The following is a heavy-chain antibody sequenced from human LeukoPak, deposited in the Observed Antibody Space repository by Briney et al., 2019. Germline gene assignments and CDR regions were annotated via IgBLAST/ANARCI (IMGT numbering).Heavy chain of an antibody. Sequence: PGGSLRLSCAASGFTFSSYSMNWVRQAPGKGLEWVSYISSSSSTIYYADSVKGRFTISRDNSKNTLYLQMNSLRAEDTAVYYCARDLGSGYRIYYYYYGMDVWGQGTTVTVSS. J-gene: IGHJ6*02. CDR1: GFTFSSYS. CDR2: ISSSSSTI. D-gene: IGHD5-12*01. CDR3: ARDLGSGYRIYYYYYGMDV. V-gene: IGHV3-48*01.